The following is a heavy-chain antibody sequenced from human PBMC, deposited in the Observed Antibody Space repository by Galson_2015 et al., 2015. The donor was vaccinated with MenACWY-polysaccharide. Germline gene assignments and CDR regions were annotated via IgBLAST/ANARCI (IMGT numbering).Heavy chain of an antibody. Sequence: SLRLSCAGSGFTFSNAWMNWVRQVSRKGLEWVGRIKSKVDGGTTDYAAPVKGRFTISRDDSKNTVYLQMNSLKTEDTAVYYCNTGGLGFDYWGQGTLVTVSS. V-gene: IGHV3-15*01. D-gene: IGHD7-27*01. J-gene: IGHJ4*02. CDR1: GFTFSNAW. CDR2: IKSKVDGGTT. CDR3: NTGGLGFDY.